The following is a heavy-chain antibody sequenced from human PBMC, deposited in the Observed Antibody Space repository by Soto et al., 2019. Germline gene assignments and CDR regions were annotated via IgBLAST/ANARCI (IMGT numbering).Heavy chain of an antibody. CDR2: IYYSGST. J-gene: IGHJ4*02. Sequence: PSETLSLTCTVPGGSISSRGYYWSWIRQHPGKGLEWIGYIYYSGSTYYNPSLKSRVTISVATSRNQCSLKLCSVTAADTAVFYCAGDSRIAAAGKGFDYGGKGNRVT. D-gene: IGHD6-13*01. CDR1: GGSISSRGYY. CDR3: AGDSRIAAAGKGFDY. V-gene: IGHV4-31*03.